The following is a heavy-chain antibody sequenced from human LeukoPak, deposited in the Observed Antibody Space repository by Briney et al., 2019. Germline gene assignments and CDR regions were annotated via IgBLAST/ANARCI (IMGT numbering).Heavy chain of an antibody. CDR2: MISHCAHT. D-gene: IGHD3-22*01. CDR1: GYTFTGYY. CDR3: ATVDEYYYDSSGYSRY. J-gene: IGHJ4*02. V-gene: IGHV1-2*07. Sequence: ASVKVSCKASGYTFTGYYMHWGRQAPGQGMEWMGWMISHCAHTNYAHKFHGRVTMTSDTSISTAYMQLSRLISDDTAVYYCATVDEYYYDSSGYSRYWGQGTLVTVSS.